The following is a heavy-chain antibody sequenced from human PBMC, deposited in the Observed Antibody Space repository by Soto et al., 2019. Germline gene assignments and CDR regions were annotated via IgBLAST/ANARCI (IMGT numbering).Heavy chain of an antibody. V-gene: IGHV1-3*02. CDR3: ARDWAVAGPEDYFDY. Sequence: GASVKVSCKASGYTVTSYAMHCVRQAPGQGLEWMGWSNAGNGNTKYSQEFQGRVTITRDTSASTAYMELSSLRSEDMAVYYCARDWAVAGPEDYFDYWGQGTLVTVSS. CDR2: SNAGNGNT. D-gene: IGHD6-19*01. J-gene: IGHJ4*02. CDR1: GYTVTSYA.